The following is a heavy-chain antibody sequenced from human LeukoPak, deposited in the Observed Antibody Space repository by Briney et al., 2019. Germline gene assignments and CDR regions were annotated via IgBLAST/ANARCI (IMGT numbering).Heavy chain of an antibody. V-gene: IGHV4-59*01. D-gene: IGHD3-22*01. CDR2: IYYSGST. CDR3: ARADYYDRSGFLFDY. CDR1: GGSIRNYY. Sequence: PSETLSLTCTVSGGSIRNYYWSWIRQPPGKGLEWIGDIYYSGSTNYNPSLRSRVTISVDTSKSQISLKMSHVTAADAALYYCARADYYDRSGFLFDYWGQGTLVTVSS. J-gene: IGHJ4*02.